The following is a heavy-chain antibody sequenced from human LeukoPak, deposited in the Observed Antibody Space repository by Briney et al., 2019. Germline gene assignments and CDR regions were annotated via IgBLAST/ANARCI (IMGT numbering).Heavy chain of an antibody. CDR1: GGSISSYY. V-gene: IGHV4-4*07. D-gene: IGHD3-3*01. CDR2: IYIGGST. Sequence: SETLSLTCTVSGGSISSYYWNWIRQPAGKGLEWIGRIYIGGSTNYSPSLKSRVTMSGDTSKNQFSRKLNSVTAADTAVYYCARVLQNYYHLDVWGKGTTVTVSS. CDR3: ARVLQNYYHLDV. J-gene: IGHJ6*03.